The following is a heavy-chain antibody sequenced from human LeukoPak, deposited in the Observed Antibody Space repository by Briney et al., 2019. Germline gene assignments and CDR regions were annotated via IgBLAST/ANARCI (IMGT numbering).Heavy chain of an antibody. J-gene: IGHJ4*02. CDR1: GFTFSSAG. Sequence: PGRSLRLSCAASGFTFSSAGMNWVRQAPGKGLEWVAFISYDGNDQYYADSVKGRFTISRDNPKNTVYLQMNSLSTEDTAIYYCAKDHSHPHVRSSSNSNFCDYWGQGTLVAVSS. CDR3: AKDHSHPHVRSSSNSNFCDY. CDR2: ISYDGNDQ. D-gene: IGHD6-13*01. V-gene: IGHV3-30*18.